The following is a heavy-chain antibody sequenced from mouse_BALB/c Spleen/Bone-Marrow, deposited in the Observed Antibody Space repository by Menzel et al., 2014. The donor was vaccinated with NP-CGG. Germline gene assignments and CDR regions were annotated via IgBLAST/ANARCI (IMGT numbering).Heavy chain of an antibody. V-gene: IGHV1-82*01. CDR3: ARNSYYGSSYNYFDY. CDR1: GYAFSSSW. J-gene: IGHJ2*01. Sequence: VQLQQSGPELVKPGASVKISCKASGYAFSSSWMNWMKQRPGQGLEWIGRIYPGDGDTNYNGKLKGKATLTADKSSSTAYMQLSGLTSVDSAVYFCARNSYYGSSYNYFDYWGQGTTLTVSS. CDR2: IYPGDGDT. D-gene: IGHD1-1*01.